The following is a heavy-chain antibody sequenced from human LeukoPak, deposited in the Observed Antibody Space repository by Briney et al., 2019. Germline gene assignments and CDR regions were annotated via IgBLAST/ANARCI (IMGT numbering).Heavy chain of an antibody. CDR2: ISSNGGST. CDR1: GFTFSSYA. CDR3: ARVGARGYSGYDDY. J-gene: IGHJ4*02. V-gene: IGHV3-64*01. D-gene: IGHD5-12*01. Sequence: GGSLRLSCAASGFTFSSYAMHWVRQAPGKGLEHVSAISSNGGSTYYANSVKGRFTISRDNSKNTLYLQMGSLRAEDMAVYYCARVGARGYSGYDDYWGQGTLVTVSS.